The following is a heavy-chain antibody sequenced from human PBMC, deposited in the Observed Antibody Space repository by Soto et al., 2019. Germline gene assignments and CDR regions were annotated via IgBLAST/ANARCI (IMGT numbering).Heavy chain of an antibody. D-gene: IGHD1-26*01. CDR1: GLHFSAAW. CDR3: CWWGSINYYFTQ. J-gene: IGHJ4*02. V-gene: IGHV3-15*01. CDR2: TKSKGSGGTT. Sequence: RGSLSLSCPVSGLHFSAAWMSWVRQVPGKGLEWVGRTKSKGSGGTTDYAAPVKGRFTISRDDSKNTVYLPTNSMNTEESALYDCCWWGSINYYFTQWGQGTRVTGTS.